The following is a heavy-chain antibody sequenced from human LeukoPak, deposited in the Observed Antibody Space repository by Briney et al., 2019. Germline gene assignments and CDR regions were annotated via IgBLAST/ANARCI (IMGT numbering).Heavy chain of an antibody. CDR1: GFTVSSNY. D-gene: IGHD6-13*01. Sequence: GGSLRLSCAASGFTVSSNYMSWVRQAPGKGLEWVSVIYSGGSTYYADSVEGRFTISRDNSKNTLYLQMNSLRAEDTAVYYCARDAYSSSWYTLGWFDPWGQGTLVTVSS. CDR3: ARDAYSSSWYTLGWFDP. V-gene: IGHV3-66*01. J-gene: IGHJ5*02. CDR2: IYSGGST.